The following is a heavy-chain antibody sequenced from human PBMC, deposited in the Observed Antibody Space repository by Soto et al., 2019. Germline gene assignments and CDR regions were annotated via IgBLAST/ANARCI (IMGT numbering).Heavy chain of an antibody. CDR1: GYTFTSYY. V-gene: IGHV1-46*01. Sequence: ASVKVSCKASGYTFTSYYMHWVRQAPGQGLEWMGIINPSGGRTNYAQKLQGRVTMTTDTSTSTAYMELRSLRSDETAVYYCARHRNFFDYWGQGTLVTSPQ. J-gene: IGHJ4*02. CDR3: ARHRNFFDY. CDR2: INPSGGRT.